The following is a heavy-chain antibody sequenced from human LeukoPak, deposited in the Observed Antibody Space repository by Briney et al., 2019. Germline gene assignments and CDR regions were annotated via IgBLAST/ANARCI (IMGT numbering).Heavy chain of an antibody. V-gene: IGHV3-53*01. CDR3: ARERGRGRDSPWFDY. CDR2: IYSDGST. D-gene: IGHD1-26*01. CDR1: GFIVSGDF. J-gene: IGHJ4*02. Sequence: GGSLRLSCAASGFIVSGDFMSWVRQAPGKGLEWVSVIYSDGSTYCADSVKGRFTISRDNSKNTLDLQMTGLRAEDTAVYYCARERGRGRDSPWFDYWGQGTLVTVSS.